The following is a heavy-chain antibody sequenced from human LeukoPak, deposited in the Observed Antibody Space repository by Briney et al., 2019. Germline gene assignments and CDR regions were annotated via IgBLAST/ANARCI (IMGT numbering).Heavy chain of an antibody. V-gene: IGHV1-18*01. J-gene: IGHJ5*02. CDR2: ISAYNGNT. D-gene: IGHD2-2*01. CDR3: ARDLGDIVVIPTAINLP. CDR1: GYSFTSYG. Sequence: ASVKVSCKASGYSFTSYGISWVRQAPGQGLEWMGWISAYNGNTKYAQKLQGRVTMTTDTSTSTAYMELRSLRSDDTAVYYCARDLGDIVVIPTAINLPWGQGTLVTVSS.